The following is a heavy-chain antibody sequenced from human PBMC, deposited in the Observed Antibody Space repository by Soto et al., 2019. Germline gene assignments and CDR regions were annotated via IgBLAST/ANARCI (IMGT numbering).Heavy chain of an antibody. Sequence: QVQLVESGGGVVQPGRSLRLSCAASGFTFSSYGMHWVRQAPGKGLEWVAVISYDGSNKYYADSVKGRFTISRDNSKNTLYLQMNSLRAEDTAVYYCAKDATYYYDSSGYYSGEYYFDSWGQGTLVTVSS. CDR1: GFTFSSYG. V-gene: IGHV3-30*18. D-gene: IGHD3-22*01. CDR3: AKDATYYYDSSGYYSGEYYFDS. CDR2: ISYDGSNK. J-gene: IGHJ4*02.